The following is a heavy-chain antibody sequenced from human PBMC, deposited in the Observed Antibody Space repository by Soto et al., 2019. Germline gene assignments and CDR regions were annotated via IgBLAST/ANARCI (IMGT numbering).Heavy chain of an antibody. CDR1: GFTFSSYV. CDR2: ISGSGGDT. V-gene: IGHV3-23*01. CDR3: AKDRRFRSGWGAFDM. D-gene: IGHD6-19*01. Sequence: PGGSLRLSCAASGFTFSSYVMSWVRQAPGKGLEWVSGISGSGGDTYYADSVKGRFTISRDNSKKTLYLQMNSLRAEDTAIYHCAKDRRFRSGWGAFDMWGQGTMVPVSS. J-gene: IGHJ3*02.